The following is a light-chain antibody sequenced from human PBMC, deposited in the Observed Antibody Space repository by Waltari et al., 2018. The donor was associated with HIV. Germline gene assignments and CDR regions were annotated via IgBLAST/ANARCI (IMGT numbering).Light chain of an antibody. CDR2: DVS. J-gene: IGLJ3*02. V-gene: IGLV2-14*01. CDR3: SSYASSSTPNWV. CDR1: SSDVGGYNY. Sequence: QSALTQPASVSGSPGQSLTIPCTGTSSDVGGYNYVSWYQHHPDKTPKLMIYDVSHRPSGVSNRFSGSKSGNTASLTISGLQAEDEADYYCSSYASSSTPNWVFGGGTKLTVL.